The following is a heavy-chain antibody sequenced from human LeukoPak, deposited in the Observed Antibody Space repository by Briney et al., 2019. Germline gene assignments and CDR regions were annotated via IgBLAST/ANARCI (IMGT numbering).Heavy chain of an antibody. CDR1: GFTFSDCG. J-gene: IGHJ4*02. CDR2: INENSEYI. D-gene: IGHD4-17*01. Sequence: KTGGSLRLSCAVSGFTFSDCGMNWVRQAPGKGLEWVSCINENSEYISYADSVKGRFTISRDNAKNSLYLQMNSLRVEDTALYYCAREWDITLTRIMGHWGQGTLVTVSS. V-gene: IGHV3-21*01. CDR3: AREWDITLTRIMGH.